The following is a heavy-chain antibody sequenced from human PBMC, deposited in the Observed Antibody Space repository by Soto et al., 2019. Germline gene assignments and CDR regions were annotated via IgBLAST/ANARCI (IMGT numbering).Heavy chain of an antibody. CDR2: ISAHNGNT. D-gene: IGHD3-10*01. CDR1: GYTFTSYG. CDR3: ARGRYGEY. J-gene: IGHJ4*02. Sequence: QVHLVQSGAEVKKPGASVKVSCKGSGYTFTSYGITWVRQAPGQGLEWMGWISAHNGNTNYAQKFQGRVTVTRDTSTSTAYMELRSLRADDTAVYYCARGRYGEYWGQGALVTVSS. V-gene: IGHV1-18*01.